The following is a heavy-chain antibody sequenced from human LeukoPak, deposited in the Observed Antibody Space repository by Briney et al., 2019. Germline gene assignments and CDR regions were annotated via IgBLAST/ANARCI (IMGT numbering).Heavy chain of an antibody. V-gene: IGHV3-30*18. CDR3: AKGGVGAAAGVNGFDI. Sequence: GTSLRLSCAASGFIFNTYGVHWVRLAPGKGLEWVAVVSYDGNSKYYADSVKGRFTVSRDNSKNTLYLQMSRLTAEDTAVYYCAKGGVGAAAGVNGFDIWGQGTMVTVSS. D-gene: IGHD2-2*01. CDR2: VSYDGNSK. CDR1: GFIFNTYG. J-gene: IGHJ3*02.